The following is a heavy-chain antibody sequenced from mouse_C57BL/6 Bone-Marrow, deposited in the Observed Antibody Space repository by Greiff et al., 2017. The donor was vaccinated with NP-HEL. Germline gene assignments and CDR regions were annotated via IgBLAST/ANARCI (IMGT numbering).Heavy chain of an antibody. CDR3: ARTGAYYSNPFAY. CDR1: GYTFTDYY. V-gene: IGHV1-19*01. D-gene: IGHD2-5*01. Sequence: VQLQQSGPVLVKPGASVKMSCKASGYTFTDYYMNWVKQSHGKSLEWIGVINPYNGGTSYNQKFKGKATLTVDKSSSTAYMELNSLTSEDSAVYYCARTGAYYSNPFAYWGQGTLVTVSA. J-gene: IGHJ3*01. CDR2: INPYNGGT.